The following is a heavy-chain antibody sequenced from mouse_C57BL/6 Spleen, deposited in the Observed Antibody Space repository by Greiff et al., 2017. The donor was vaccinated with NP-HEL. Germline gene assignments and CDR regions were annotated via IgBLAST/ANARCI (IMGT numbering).Heavy chain of an antibody. CDR2: IYPGDGDT. CDR1: GYAFSSYW. D-gene: IGHD2-3*01. V-gene: IGHV1-80*01. J-gene: IGHJ4*01. Sequence: QVQLQPSGAELVKPGASVKISCKASGYAFSSYWMNWVKQRPGKGLEWIGQIYPGDGDTNYNGKFKGKATLTADKSSSTAYMQLSSLTSEDSAVYFCAKGDDGYYVGYYAMDYWGQGTSVTVSS. CDR3: AKGDDGYYVGYYAMDY.